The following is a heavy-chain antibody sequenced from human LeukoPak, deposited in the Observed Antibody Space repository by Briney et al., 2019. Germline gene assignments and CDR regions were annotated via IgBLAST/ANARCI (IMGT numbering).Heavy chain of an antibody. J-gene: IGHJ6*03. D-gene: IGHD3-10*01. CDR3: ARDGWFGVDYYMDV. CDR1: GYTFTSYD. Sequence: ASVKVSCKASGYTFTSYDINWVRQATGQGLEWMGWMNPNSGNTGYAQKFQGRVTMTRNTSISTAYMELSSLRSEDTAVYYCARDGWFGVDYYMDVWGKGTTVTISS. CDR2: MNPNSGNT. V-gene: IGHV1-8*01.